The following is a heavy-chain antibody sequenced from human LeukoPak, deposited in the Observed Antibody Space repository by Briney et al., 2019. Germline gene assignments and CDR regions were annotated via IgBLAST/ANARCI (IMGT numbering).Heavy chain of an antibody. Sequence: GGSLRLSCAASGFTVSSNYMSWVRQPPGKGLEWVSVFYSGGSTYYADSVKGRFTISRDNSKNTLYLQMNSLRAEDTAVYYCAGGIGYNYSAYWGQGTLVTVSS. CDR1: GFTVSSNY. CDR2: FYSGGST. V-gene: IGHV3-66*01. J-gene: IGHJ4*02. D-gene: IGHD5-24*01. CDR3: AGGIGYNYSAY.